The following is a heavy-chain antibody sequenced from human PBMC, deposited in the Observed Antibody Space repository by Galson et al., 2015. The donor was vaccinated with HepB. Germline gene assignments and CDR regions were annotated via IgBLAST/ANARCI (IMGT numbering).Heavy chain of an antibody. CDR1: GFTFSSYS. CDR2: ISSSSSTI. J-gene: IGHJ6*02. Sequence: SLRLSCAASGFTFSSYSMNWVRQAPGKGLEWVSYISSSSSTIYYTDYVKGRFTISRDNAKNSLYLQMNSLRAEDTAVYYCARDLDWLGYSSSWYRTYGMDVWGQGTTVTVSS. D-gene: IGHD6-13*01. CDR3: ARDLDWLGYSSSWYRTYGMDV. V-gene: IGHV3-48*04.